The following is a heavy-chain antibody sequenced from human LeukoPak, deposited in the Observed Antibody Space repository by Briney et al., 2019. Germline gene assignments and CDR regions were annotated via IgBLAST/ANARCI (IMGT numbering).Heavy chain of an antibody. CDR1: GGSISSIKYY. V-gene: IGHV4-39*07. Sequence: SQTLSLTCTVSGGSISSIKYYWGWIRQPPGKGLEWIGSIYYSGITYYNPSLKSRVTISVDTSKNQFSLKLSSVTAADTAVYYCARDRGTWNDDGFDYWGQGTLVTVSS. CDR3: ARDRGTWNDDGFDY. CDR2: IYYSGIT. J-gene: IGHJ4*02. D-gene: IGHD1-1*01.